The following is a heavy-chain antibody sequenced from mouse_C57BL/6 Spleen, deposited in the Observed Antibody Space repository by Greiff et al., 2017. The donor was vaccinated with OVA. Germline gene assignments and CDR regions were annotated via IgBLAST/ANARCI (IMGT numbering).Heavy chain of an antibody. CDR3: ATYGNSFLFAY. J-gene: IGHJ3*01. V-gene: IGHV1-52*01. D-gene: IGHD2-1*01. CDR2: IDPSDSET. CDR1: GYTFTSYW. Sequence: QVQLQQPGAELVRPGSSVKLSCKASGYTFTSYWMHWVKQRPIQGLEWIGNIDPSDSETHYNQKFKDKATLTVDKSSSTAYMQLSSLTSEDSAVYYCATYGNSFLFAYWGQGTLVTVSA.